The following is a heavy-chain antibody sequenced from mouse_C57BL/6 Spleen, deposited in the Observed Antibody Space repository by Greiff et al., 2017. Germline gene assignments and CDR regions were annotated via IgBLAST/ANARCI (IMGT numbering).Heavy chain of an antibody. J-gene: IGHJ1*03. V-gene: IGHV1-9*01. CDR2: ILPGSGST. CDR1: GYTFTGYW. CDR3: ARKRRYGNSWYFDV. Sequence: VKMGEAGAERRKPGGSVKLSCKATGYTFTGYWIEWVKQRPGHGLEWIGEILPGSGSTNYNEKFKGKATFTADTSSNTAYMQLSSLTTEDSAIYYCARKRRYGNSWYFDVWGTGTTVTVSS. D-gene: IGHD2-1*01.